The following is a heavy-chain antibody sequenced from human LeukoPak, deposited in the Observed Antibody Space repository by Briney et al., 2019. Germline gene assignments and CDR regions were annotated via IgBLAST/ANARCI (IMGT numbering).Heavy chain of an antibody. V-gene: IGHV1-2*02. CDR2: INPNSGGT. J-gene: IGHJ5*02. Sequence: ASVNVPCMASEYPFTGYYMNWVRPAPGQGREWMGWINPNSGGTNYAQKFQGRVTMTRDTSISTAYMELNRLRSDDTAVYYCAREEVAATNWFDPWGQGTLVTVSS. D-gene: IGHD2-15*01. CDR1: EYPFTGYY. CDR3: AREEVAATNWFDP.